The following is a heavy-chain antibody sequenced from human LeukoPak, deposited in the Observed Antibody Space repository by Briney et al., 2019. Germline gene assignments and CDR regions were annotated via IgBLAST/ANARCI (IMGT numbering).Heavy chain of an antibody. CDR1: GGTFSSYA. Sequence: WASVKVSCKASGGTFSSYAISWVRQAPGQGLEWMGGIIPIFGTANYAQKFQGRVTITADESTRTAYMELSSLRSEDTAVYYCARAGHLTYYDILTGYSAWVYWGQGTLVTVSS. CDR3: ARAGHLTYYDILTGYSAWVY. CDR2: IIPIFGTA. D-gene: IGHD3-9*01. V-gene: IGHV1-69*13. J-gene: IGHJ4*02.